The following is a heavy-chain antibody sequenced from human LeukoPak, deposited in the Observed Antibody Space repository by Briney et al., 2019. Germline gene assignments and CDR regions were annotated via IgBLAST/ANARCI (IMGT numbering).Heavy chain of an antibody. CDR2: IYYSGST. V-gene: IGHV4-59*12. CDR1: GGSISSYY. D-gene: IGHD1-14*01. Sequence: SEALSLTCTVSGGSISSYYWSWIRQPPGKGLEWIGYIYYSGSTNYNPSLKSRVTISVDTSKKQCSLKLISLTDADTAVYYCARGEPPADYWGAGALVTVSS. CDR3: ARGEPPADY. J-gene: IGHJ4*02.